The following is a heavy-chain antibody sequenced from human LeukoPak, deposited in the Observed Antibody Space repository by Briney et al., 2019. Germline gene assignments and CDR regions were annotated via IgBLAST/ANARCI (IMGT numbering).Heavy chain of an antibody. CDR2: IISSVIAI. J-gene: IGHJ3*02. CDR1: GFTFSSYS. V-gene: IGHV3-48*04. D-gene: IGHD6-19*01. CDR3: ARVSLAGTGPFEI. Sequence: GGSLRLSCAASGFTFSSYSMSWIRQAPGKGLEWVSYIISSVIAIYYADSVKGRFTISRDNAKKSLYLQMNSLRVEDTAVYYCARVSLAGTGPFEIWGQGTMVTVSS.